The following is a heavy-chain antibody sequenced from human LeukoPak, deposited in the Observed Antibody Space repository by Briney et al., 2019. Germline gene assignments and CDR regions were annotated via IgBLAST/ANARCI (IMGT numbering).Heavy chain of an antibody. CDR2: IKQDGNEK. Sequence: GGSLRLSCAASGFTFSSYWMSWVRQAPGKGLEWVANIKQDGNEKYYVDSVKGRFTISRDNAKNSLYLQMSSLRAEDTAVYYCARGSPYLGPSWYSTYWGQGTLVTVSS. CDR3: ARGSPYLGPSWYSTY. V-gene: IGHV3-7*01. D-gene: IGHD6-13*01. J-gene: IGHJ4*02. CDR1: GFTFSSYW.